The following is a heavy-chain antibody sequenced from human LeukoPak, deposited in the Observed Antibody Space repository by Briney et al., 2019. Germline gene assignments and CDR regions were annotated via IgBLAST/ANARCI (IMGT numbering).Heavy chain of an antibody. D-gene: IGHD3-10*01. CDR3: ARHSVRGEYYYYGMDV. CDR2: IYYSGST. J-gene: IGHJ6*02. Sequence: SETLSLTCTVSGGSISSYYWSWIRQPPGKGLEWIGYIYYSGSTNYNASLKSRVTISVDTSKNQFSLKLSSVTAADTAVYYCARHSVRGEYYYYGMDVWGQGTTVTVSS. V-gene: IGHV4-59*08. CDR1: GGSISSYY.